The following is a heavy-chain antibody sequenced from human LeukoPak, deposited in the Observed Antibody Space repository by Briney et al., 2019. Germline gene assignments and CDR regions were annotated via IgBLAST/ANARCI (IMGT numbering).Heavy chain of an antibody. CDR1: GFTFSSYG. CDR2: IRYDGSNK. J-gene: IGHJ4*02. Sequence: GGSLRLSCAASGFTFSSYGMHWVRQVPGKGLEWVAFIRYDGSNKYYADSVKGRFTISRDNSKNTLYLQMNSLRAEDTAVYYCAKDSTSYGDYRFDYWGQGTLVTVSS. CDR3: AKDSTSYGDYRFDY. V-gene: IGHV3-30*02. D-gene: IGHD4-17*01.